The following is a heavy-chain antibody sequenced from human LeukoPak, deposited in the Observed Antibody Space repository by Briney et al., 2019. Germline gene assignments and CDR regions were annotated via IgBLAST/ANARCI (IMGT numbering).Heavy chain of an antibody. CDR2: IKQDGSEK. D-gene: IGHD5-12*01. Sequence: PGGSPRLSCAASGFTFSSYWMSWGRQAPGKGLEWVANIKQDGSEKYYVDSVKGRFTISRDNAKNSLYLQMNSLRAEDTAVYYCARGLSGYEDGHFDYWGQGTLVTVSS. CDR1: GFTFSSYW. V-gene: IGHV3-7*01. CDR3: ARGLSGYEDGHFDY. J-gene: IGHJ4*02.